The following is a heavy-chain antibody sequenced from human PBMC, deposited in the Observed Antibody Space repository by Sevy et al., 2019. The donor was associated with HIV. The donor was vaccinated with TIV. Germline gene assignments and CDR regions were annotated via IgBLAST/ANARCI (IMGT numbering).Heavy chain of an antibody. CDR3: AREGENNYDSSGLFDY. CDR2: ISYDGSNK. V-gene: IGHV3-30-3*01. D-gene: IGHD3-22*01. Sequence: GGSLRLSCAASGFTFSSYAMHWVRQAPGKGLEWVAVISYDGSNKYYADSVKGRFTISRDNAKNTLYLQMNSLRAEDTAVYYCAREGENNYDSSGLFDYWGQGTLVTVSS. CDR1: GFTFSSYA. J-gene: IGHJ4*02.